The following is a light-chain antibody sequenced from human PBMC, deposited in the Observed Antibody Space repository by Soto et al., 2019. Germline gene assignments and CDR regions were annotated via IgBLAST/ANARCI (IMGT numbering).Light chain of an antibody. Sequence: QSVLTQPPSASGTPGQRVTISCSGSSSNIGGNTVNWYQHLPGTAPKLLIYSNNQRPSGVPDRFPGSKSGTSASLAISGLQSEDEADYYCAAWDDSLNGYVFGTGTKVTVL. CDR2: SNN. CDR1: SSNIGGNT. J-gene: IGLJ1*01. CDR3: AAWDDSLNGYV. V-gene: IGLV1-44*01.